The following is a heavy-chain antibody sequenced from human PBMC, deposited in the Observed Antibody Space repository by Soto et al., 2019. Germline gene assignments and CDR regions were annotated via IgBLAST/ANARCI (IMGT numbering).Heavy chain of an antibody. CDR3: AKDRSNSWSFDY. CDR2: ISYDGTNK. CDR1: GFIFSDHN. J-gene: IGHJ4*02. D-gene: IGHD6-13*01. V-gene: IGHV3-30*18. Sequence: LRLSCAASGFIFSDHNMHSVRQAPGKRLEWEAVISYDGTNKNYADSVKGRFTISRDNSGNTLSLQMNSLGAGDTAVYYCAKDRSNSWSFDYWGQGTLVTVSS.